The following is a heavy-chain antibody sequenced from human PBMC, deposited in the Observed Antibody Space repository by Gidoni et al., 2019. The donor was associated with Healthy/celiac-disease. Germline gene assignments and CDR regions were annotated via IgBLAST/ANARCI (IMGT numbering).Heavy chain of an antibody. CDR2: ISYDGSNK. Sequence: QVQLVESGGGVVQPGRSLRLSCAASGCTFSSYAMHWVRQAPGKGLEWVAVISYDGSNKYYADSVKGRFTISRDNSKNTLYLQMNSLRAEDTAVYYCARDRETYYDFWSGYYPYYYYYGMDVWGQGTTVTVSS. CDR1: GCTFSSYA. V-gene: IGHV3-30-3*01. D-gene: IGHD3-3*01. CDR3: ARDRETYYDFWSGYYPYYYYYGMDV. J-gene: IGHJ6*02.